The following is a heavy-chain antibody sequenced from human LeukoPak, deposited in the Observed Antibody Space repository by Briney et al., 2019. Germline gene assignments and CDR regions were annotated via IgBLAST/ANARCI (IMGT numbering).Heavy chain of an antibody. CDR2: ISSSGSTI. CDR1: GFTFSSYE. CDR3: ASSSYDILTGYYRELDY. J-gene: IGHJ4*02. Sequence: GGSLRLSCAASGFTFSSYEMNRVRQAPGKGLEWVSYISSSGSTIYYADSVKGRFTISRDNAKKSLYLQMNSLRAEDTAVYYCASSSYDILTGYYRELDYWGQGTLVTVSS. V-gene: IGHV3-48*03. D-gene: IGHD3-9*01.